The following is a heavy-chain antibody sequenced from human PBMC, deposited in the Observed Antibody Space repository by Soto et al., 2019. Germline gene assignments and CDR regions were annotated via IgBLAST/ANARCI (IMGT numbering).Heavy chain of an antibody. J-gene: IGHJ5*02. Sequence: SETLSLTCAVYGGSFSGYYWSWIRQPPGKGLEWIGEINHSGSTNYNPSLKSRVTISVDTSKNQLSLKLSSVTAADTAVYYCASARIVVVPAAMDWFDPRGQRTLVTVSS. CDR1: GGSFSGYY. CDR3: ASARIVVVPAAMDWFDP. D-gene: IGHD2-2*01. CDR2: INHSGST. V-gene: IGHV4-34*01.